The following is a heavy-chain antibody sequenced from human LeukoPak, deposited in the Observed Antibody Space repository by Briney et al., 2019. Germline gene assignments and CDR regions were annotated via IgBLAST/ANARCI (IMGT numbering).Heavy chain of an antibody. V-gene: IGHV3-23*01. D-gene: IGHD5-18*01. CDR1: GFTFSSYG. Sequence: GGTLRLSCAASGFTFSSYGMSWVRQAPGKGLEWVSAISGSGGSTYYADSVKGRFTISRDNSKNTLYLQMNSLRAEDTAVYYCARGGTYSYGPRLGDYWGQGTLVTVSS. J-gene: IGHJ4*02. CDR3: ARGGTYSYGPRLGDY. CDR2: ISGSGGST.